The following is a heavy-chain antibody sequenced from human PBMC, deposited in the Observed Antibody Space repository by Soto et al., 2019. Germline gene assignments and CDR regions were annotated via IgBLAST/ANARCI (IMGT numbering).Heavy chain of an antibody. D-gene: IGHD5-18*01. CDR3: ARDGNQRGYSYGYGDY. CDR2: ISYDGSNK. CDR1: GFTFSSYA. Sequence: QVQLVESGGGVVQPGRSLRLSCAASGFTFSSYAMHWVRQAPGKGLEWVAVISYDGSNKYYADYVKGRFTISRDNSKNTLYLQMNSLRAEDTAVYYCARDGNQRGYSYGYGDYWGQGTLVTVSS. J-gene: IGHJ4*02. V-gene: IGHV3-30-3*01.